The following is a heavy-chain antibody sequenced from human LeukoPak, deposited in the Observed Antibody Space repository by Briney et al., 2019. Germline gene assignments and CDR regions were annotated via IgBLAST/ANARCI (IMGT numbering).Heavy chain of an antibody. Sequence: GGSLRLSCAAFGFTFKSYAMSWVRQTPGKGREGVSGMSGGGGATYSADSVKGRFTISRDNSKSTLTLQMNNLRAEDTAVYYCAKGIKNWNAPFDYWGQGTLVTVSS. CDR3: AKGIKNWNAPFDY. CDR2: MSGGGGAT. CDR1: GFTFKSYA. D-gene: IGHD1-1*01. J-gene: IGHJ4*02. V-gene: IGHV3-23*01.